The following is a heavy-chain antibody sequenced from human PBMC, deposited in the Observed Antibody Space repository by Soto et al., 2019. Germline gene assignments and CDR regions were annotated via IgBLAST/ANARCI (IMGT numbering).Heavy chain of an antibody. CDR1: GYTFTSYD. D-gene: IGHD1-1*01. CDR2: MNPNTGNS. CDR3: ARRAETNGWNGFGADKYYFDF. Sequence: ASVKVSCKASGYTFTSYDIYWVRQATGQGPEWMGWMNPNTGNSAYAQKFQGRVTVTSDTSINTVHMELSSLRSEDTAVYYCARRAETNGWNGFGADKYYFDFWGQGTLVTVSS. J-gene: IGHJ4*02. V-gene: IGHV1-8*01.